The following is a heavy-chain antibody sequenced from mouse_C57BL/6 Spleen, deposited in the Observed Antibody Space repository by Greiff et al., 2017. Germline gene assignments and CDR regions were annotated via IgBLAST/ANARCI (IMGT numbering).Heavy chain of an antibody. D-gene: IGHD1-1*01. CDR2: INPSSGYT. Sequence: VQLQQSGAELAKPGASVKLSCKASGYTFTSYWMHWVKQRPGQGLEWIGYINPSSGYTKYNQKFKDKATLTAEKSSSTAYIQLRRLTYEDSAVYHCARYYGCSPYYFDYWGQGTTLTVSS. CDR1: GYTFTSYW. J-gene: IGHJ2*01. V-gene: IGHV1-7*01. CDR3: ARYYGCSPYYFDY.